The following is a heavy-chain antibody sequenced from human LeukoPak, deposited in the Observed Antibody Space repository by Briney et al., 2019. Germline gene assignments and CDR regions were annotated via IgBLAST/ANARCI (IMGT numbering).Heavy chain of an antibody. CDR1: GGSISSSSYY. CDR3: ARDLSSAWFYY. D-gene: IGHD6-13*01. V-gene: IGHV4-39*07. Sequence: SETLSLTCTVSGGSISSSSYYWGWIRQPPGKGLEWIGTISYSGGTYYNPSLKSRVTISVGMSRNQVSLKLNSVTAADTAVYYCARDLSSAWFYYWGQGILVTVSS. J-gene: IGHJ4*02. CDR2: ISYSGGT.